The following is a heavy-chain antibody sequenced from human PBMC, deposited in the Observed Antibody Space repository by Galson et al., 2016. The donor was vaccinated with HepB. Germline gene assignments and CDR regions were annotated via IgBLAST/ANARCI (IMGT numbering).Heavy chain of an antibody. Sequence: SLRLSCAASGFTFSNYAMSWVRQAPGKGLEWVSTISGTGVSTYYADSVQGRFTISRDNSKNTLYLQMNILRAEDTPVYYCARDPLRYGDRHFDYWGQGTLVTVSS. CDR2: ISGTGVST. J-gene: IGHJ4*02. V-gene: IGHV3-23*01. CDR1: GFTFSNYA. D-gene: IGHD4-17*01. CDR3: ARDPLRYGDRHFDY.